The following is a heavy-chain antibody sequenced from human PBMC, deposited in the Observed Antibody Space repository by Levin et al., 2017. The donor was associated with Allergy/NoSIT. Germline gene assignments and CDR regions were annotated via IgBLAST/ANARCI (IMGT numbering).Heavy chain of an antibody. V-gene: IGHV3-30*04. Sequence: PGGSLRLSCAASGFTFSSYAMHWVRQAPGKGLEWVAVISYDGSNKYYADSVKGRFTISRDNSKNTLYLQMNSLRAEDTAVYYCARDRGIAARSYYFDYWGQGTLVTVSS. CDR2: ISYDGSNK. J-gene: IGHJ4*02. CDR3: ARDRGIAARSYYFDY. CDR1: GFTFSSYA. D-gene: IGHD6-6*01.